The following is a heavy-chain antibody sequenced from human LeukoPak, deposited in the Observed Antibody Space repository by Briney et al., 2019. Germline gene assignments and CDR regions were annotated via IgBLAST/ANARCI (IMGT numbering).Heavy chain of an antibody. D-gene: IGHD1-26*01. CDR1: GYTFTSYG. CDR3: ATWGGVGATTGVYYFDY. V-gene: IGHV1-18*01. J-gene: IGHJ4*02. Sequence: GASVKVSCKASGYTFTSYGIIWVRQAPGQGLEWMGWISAYNGNTNYAQKLQGRVTMTTDTSTSTAYMELSSLRSEDTAVYYCATWGGVGATTGVYYFDYWGQGTLVTVSS. CDR2: ISAYNGNT.